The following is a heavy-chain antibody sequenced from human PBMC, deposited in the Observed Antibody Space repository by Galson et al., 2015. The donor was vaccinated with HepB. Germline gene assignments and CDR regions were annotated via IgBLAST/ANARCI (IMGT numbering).Heavy chain of an antibody. D-gene: IGHD6-6*01. J-gene: IGHJ6*02. CDR2: INPSGGST. Sequence: SVKVSCKASGYTFTSYYMHWVRQAPGQGLEWMGIINPSGGSTSYAQKFQGRVTMTRDTPTSTVYMELSSLRSEDTAVYYCARGDSSFPGYYYGMDVWGQGTTVTVSS. CDR1: GYTFTSYY. CDR3: ARGDSSFPGYYYGMDV. V-gene: IGHV1-46*01.